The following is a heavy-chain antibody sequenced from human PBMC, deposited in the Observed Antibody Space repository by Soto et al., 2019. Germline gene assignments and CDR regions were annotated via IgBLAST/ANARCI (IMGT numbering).Heavy chain of an antibody. D-gene: IGHD1-26*01. Sequence: QVQLVQSGAEVKKPGASVKVSCKASGYTFISYGISWVRRAPGQGLEWMGWISGYNGNTKYAQKLQGRVTMTTDAYTSTAYMELRSLRSDDTAVYSCARDLGAQIVDSWGQGTLVTVSS. J-gene: IGHJ4*02. CDR3: ARDLGAQIVDS. CDR1: GYTFISYG. CDR2: ISGYNGNT. V-gene: IGHV1-18*01.